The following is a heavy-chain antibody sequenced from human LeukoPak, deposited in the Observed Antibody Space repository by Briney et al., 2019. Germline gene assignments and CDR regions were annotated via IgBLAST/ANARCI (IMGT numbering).Heavy chain of an antibody. CDR2: IRSKANSYAT. D-gene: IGHD1-26*01. CDR3: TRSGGGGSYFDAFDI. CDR1: GFTFSSYG. V-gene: IGHV3-73*01. J-gene: IGHJ3*02. Sequence: GGTLRLSCAASGFTFSSYGMSWVRQASGKGLEWVGRIRSKANSYATAYAASVKGRFTISRDDSKNTAYLQMNSLKTEDTAVYYCTRSGGGGSYFDAFDIWGQGTMVTVSS.